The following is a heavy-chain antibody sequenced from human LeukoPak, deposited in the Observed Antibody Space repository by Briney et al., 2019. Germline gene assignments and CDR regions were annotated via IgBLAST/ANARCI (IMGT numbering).Heavy chain of an antibody. CDR2: ISYDGSNK. V-gene: IGHV3-30-3*01. CDR1: GFTFSSYA. Sequence: GGSLRLSCSASGFTFSSYAMHWVPQAPGKGLEWVAVISYDGSNKYYADSVKGRFTISRDNSKNTLYLQMNSLRAEDTAVYYCASARYCSSTSCYLFAFSYFDYWGQGTLVTVSS. J-gene: IGHJ4*02. CDR3: ASARYCSSTSCYLFAFSYFDY. D-gene: IGHD2-2*01.